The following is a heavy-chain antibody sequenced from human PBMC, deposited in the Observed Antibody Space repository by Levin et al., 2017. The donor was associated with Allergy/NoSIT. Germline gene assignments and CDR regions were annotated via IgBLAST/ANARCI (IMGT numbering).Heavy chain of an antibody. CDR1: GFTFSSYG. CDR3: AREEEYGDYNFDY. D-gene: IGHD4-17*01. CDR2: IWYDGSNK. J-gene: IGHJ4*02. V-gene: IGHV3-33*01. Sequence: GESLKISCAASGFTFSSYGMHWVRQAPGKGLEWVAVIWYDGSNKYYADSVKGRFTISRDNSKNTLYLQMNSLRAEDTAVYYCAREEEYGDYNFDYWGQGTLVTVSS.